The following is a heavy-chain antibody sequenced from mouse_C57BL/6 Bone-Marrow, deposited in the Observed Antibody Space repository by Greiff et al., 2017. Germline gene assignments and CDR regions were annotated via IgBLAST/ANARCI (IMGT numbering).Heavy chain of an antibody. D-gene: IGHD2-5*01. CDR2: ISAGGSYT. CDR1: GFTFSSYA. J-gene: IGHJ1*03. CDR3: ARERTRVTYWYFDV. Sequence: EVQGVESGGGLVKPGGSLKLSCAASGFTFSSYAMSWVRQTPGKRLEWVATISAGGSYTYYPDNVKGRVTFSRDNAKNNLYLQMSHLKSEDTAMYYCARERTRVTYWYFDVWGTGTTVTVSS. V-gene: IGHV5-4*01.